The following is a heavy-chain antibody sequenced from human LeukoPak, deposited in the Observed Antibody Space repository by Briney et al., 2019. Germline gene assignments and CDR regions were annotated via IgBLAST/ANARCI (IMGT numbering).Heavy chain of an antibody. V-gene: IGHV3-23*01. D-gene: IGHD4-23*01. CDR2: ISGSGGST. J-gene: IGHJ5*02. Sequence: PGGSLRLSCAASGFTFSSYAMSWVRQAPGKGLEWVSAISGSGGSTYYADSVKGRFTISRDNSKNTLYLQMNSLRAEDTAVYYCAKDNDYGGNSGYNWFDPWGQGTLVTVCS. CDR3: AKDNDYGGNSGYNWFDP. CDR1: GFTFSSYA.